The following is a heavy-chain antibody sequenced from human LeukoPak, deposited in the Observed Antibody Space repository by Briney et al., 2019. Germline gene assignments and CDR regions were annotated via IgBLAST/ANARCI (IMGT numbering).Heavy chain of an antibody. CDR2: IYYSGST. Sequence: SETLSLTCAVYGGSFSGYYWSWIRQPPGKGLEWIGYIYYSGSTNYNPSLKSRVTISVDTSKNQFSLKLSSVTAADTAVYYCARSYYDFWSGYYTIRYFDLWGRGTLVTVSS. CDR1: GGSFSGYY. J-gene: IGHJ2*01. D-gene: IGHD3-3*01. V-gene: IGHV4-59*01. CDR3: ARSYYDFWSGYYTIRYFDL.